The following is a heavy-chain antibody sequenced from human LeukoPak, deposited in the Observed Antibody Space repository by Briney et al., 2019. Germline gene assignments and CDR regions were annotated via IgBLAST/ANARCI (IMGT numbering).Heavy chain of an antibody. CDR2: ISSGSGII. Sequence: PGGSLRLSCVASGFTFSTYWMNWVRQAPGKGLEWVSYISSGSGIIYYADSVKGRFTISRDNAKNSLYLQMNSLRAEDTAVYYCARTDGFDIWGQGTMVTVS. CDR3: ARTDGFDI. J-gene: IGHJ3*02. V-gene: IGHV3-48*04. CDR1: GFTFSTYW.